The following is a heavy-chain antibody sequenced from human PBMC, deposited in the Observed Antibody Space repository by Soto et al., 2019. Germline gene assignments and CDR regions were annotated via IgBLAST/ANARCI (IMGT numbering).Heavy chain of an antibody. CDR1: GYTFTSYY. CDR2: INPSGGST. D-gene: IGHD2-15*01. CDR3: AILSIVVVVAAKLQTDY. V-gene: IGHV1-46*03. J-gene: IGHJ4*02. Sequence: ASVKVSCKASGYTFTSYYMHWVRQAPGQGLEWMGIINPSGGSTSYAQKFQGRVTMTRDTSTSTVYMELSSLRSEDTAVYYCAILSIVVVVAAKLQTDYWGQGTLVTVS.